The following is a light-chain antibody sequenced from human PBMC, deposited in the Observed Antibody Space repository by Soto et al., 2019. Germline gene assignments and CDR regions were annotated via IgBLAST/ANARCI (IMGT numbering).Light chain of an antibody. CDR2: KTS. J-gene: IGKJ1*01. CDR1: ESISHW. CDR3: QQYNTYPWT. Sequence: DIQMTQSPSTLSASIGDRVSFTCRASESISHWLAWYQQRPGKAHNLLIYKTSTLESGVPSRFSGSGSGTEFTLTISSLQPDDFATYYCQQYNTYPWTFGQGTKVEIK. V-gene: IGKV1-5*03.